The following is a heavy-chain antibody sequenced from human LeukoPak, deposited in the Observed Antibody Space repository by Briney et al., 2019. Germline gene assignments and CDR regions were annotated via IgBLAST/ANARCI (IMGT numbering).Heavy chain of an antibody. D-gene: IGHD6-6*01. Sequence: RASVKVSCKASGYTFTGYYMHWVRQAPGQGLEWMGWINPNSGGTNYAQKFQGRVTMTRDTSISTAYMELSRLRSDDTAVYYCAIEIAARQIFFVRFPSGNAFDIWGQGTMVTVSS. CDR1: GYTFTGYY. CDR3: AIEIAARQIFFVRFPSGNAFDI. J-gene: IGHJ3*02. V-gene: IGHV1-2*02. CDR2: INPNSGGT.